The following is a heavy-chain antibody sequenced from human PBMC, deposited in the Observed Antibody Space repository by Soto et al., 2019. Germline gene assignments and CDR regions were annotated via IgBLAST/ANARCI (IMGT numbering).Heavy chain of an antibody. CDR1: GGSFSGYY. Sequence: SETLSLTCAVYGGSFSGYYWSWIRQPPGKGLEWIGEINHSGSTNYNPSLKSRVTISVDTSKNQFSLKLSSVTAADTAVYYCARGGWVLCSGGSCYYYYGMDVWGQGTTVTVSS. J-gene: IGHJ6*02. V-gene: IGHV4-34*01. CDR3: ARGGWVLCSGGSCYYYYGMDV. D-gene: IGHD2-15*01. CDR2: INHSGST.